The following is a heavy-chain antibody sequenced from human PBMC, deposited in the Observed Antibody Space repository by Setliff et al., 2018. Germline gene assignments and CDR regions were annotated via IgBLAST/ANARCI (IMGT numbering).Heavy chain of an antibody. V-gene: IGHV1-46*01. CDR3: ARGRPTANPYYYYYMDV. CDR2: FNPSGGST. CDR1: GYIFTSYY. D-gene: IGHD4-4*01. Sequence: GASVKVSCKASGYIFTSYYIHWVRQAPGQGLEWMGLFNPSGGSTKYAEKFQGRVTLTRDTSTSTVYLDLSSLRSDDMAVYYCARGRPTANPYYYYYMDVWGKGTTVTVSS. J-gene: IGHJ6*03.